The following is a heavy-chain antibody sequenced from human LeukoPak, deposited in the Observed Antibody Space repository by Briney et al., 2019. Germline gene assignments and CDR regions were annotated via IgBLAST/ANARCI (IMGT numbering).Heavy chain of an antibody. J-gene: IGHJ6*02. CDR3: ARGSYQLLRLDDYYYGMDV. D-gene: IGHD2-2*01. CDR2: IYTSGST. Sequence: SETLSLTCTVSGGSISSYYWSWLRQPAGKGLEWLGRIYTSGSTNYNPSLKSRVTMSVDTSKNQFSLKLSSVTAADTAVYYCARGSYQLLRLDDYYYGMDVWGQGATVTVSS. V-gene: IGHV4-4*07. CDR1: GGSISSYY.